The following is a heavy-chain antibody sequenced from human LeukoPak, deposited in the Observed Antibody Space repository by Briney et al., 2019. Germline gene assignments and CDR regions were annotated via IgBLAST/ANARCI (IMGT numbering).Heavy chain of an antibody. V-gene: IGHV4-4*07. D-gene: IGHD2-2*01. CDR1: GGTISSYY. CDR3: ARDCSSTSCQGWFDP. J-gene: IGHJ5*02. Sequence: SETLSLTCTVSGGTISSYYWSWIRQPAGKGLEWIGRIYTSGSTNYNPSLKSRVTMSVDTSKIQFSLKLSSVTAADTAVYYCARDCSSTSCQGWFDPWGQGTLVTVSS. CDR2: IYTSGST.